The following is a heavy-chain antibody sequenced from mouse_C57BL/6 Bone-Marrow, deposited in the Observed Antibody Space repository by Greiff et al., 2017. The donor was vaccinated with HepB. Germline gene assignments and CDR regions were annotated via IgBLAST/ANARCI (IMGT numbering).Heavy chain of an antibody. CDR2: ISDGGSYT. CDR1: GFTFSSYA. Sequence: EVKLQESGGGLVKPGGSLKLSCAASGFTFSSYAMSWVRQTPEKRLEWVATISDGGSYTYYPDNVKGRFTISRDNAKNNLYLQMSHLKSEDTAMYYCARDPTFYFDYWGQGTTLTVSS. D-gene: IGHD5-5*01. J-gene: IGHJ2*01. V-gene: IGHV5-4*01. CDR3: ARDPTFYFDY.